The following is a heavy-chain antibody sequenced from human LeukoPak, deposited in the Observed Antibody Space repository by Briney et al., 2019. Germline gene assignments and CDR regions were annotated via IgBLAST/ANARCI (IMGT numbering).Heavy chain of an antibody. Sequence: GASVKVSCKASGYTSTSYGISWVRQAPGQGLEWMGWISAYNGNTNYAQKLQGRVTMTTDTSTSTAYMELRSLRSDDTAVYYCARGAWTTVTTSAFDIWGQGTMVTVSS. D-gene: IGHD4-17*01. CDR2: ISAYNGNT. CDR1: GYTSTSYG. V-gene: IGHV1-18*01. J-gene: IGHJ3*02. CDR3: ARGAWTTVTTSAFDI.